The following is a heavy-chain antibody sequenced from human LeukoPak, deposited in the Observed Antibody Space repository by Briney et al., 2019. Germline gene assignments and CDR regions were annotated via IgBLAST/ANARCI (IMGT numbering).Heavy chain of an antibody. Sequence: GGSLRLSCAASGFTVSSNYMSWVRQAPGKGLEWVSSISSSSSYIYYADSVKGRFTISRDNAKNSLYLQMDSLRAEDTAVYYCARAARIDAFDIWGQGTMVTVSS. J-gene: IGHJ3*02. CDR3: ARAARIDAFDI. CDR1: GFTVSSNY. D-gene: IGHD6-6*01. CDR2: ISSSSSYI. V-gene: IGHV3-21*01.